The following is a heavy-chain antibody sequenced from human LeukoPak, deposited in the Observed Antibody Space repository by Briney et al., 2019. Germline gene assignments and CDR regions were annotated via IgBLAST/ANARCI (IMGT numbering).Heavy chain of an antibody. J-gene: IGHJ5*02. CDR2: ISGSGGST. V-gene: IGHV3-23*01. CDR1: GFTFSSYG. CDR3: ARIFNWFDP. Sequence: GGTLRLSCAASGFTFSSYGMSWVRQAPGKGLEWVSAISGSGGSTYYADSVKGRFTISRDNSKNSLYLQMNSLRAEDTAVYYCARIFNWFDPWGQGTLVTVSS.